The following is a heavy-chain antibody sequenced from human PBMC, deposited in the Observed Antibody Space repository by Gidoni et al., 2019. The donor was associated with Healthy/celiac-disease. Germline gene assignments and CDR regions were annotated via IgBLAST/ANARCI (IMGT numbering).Heavy chain of an antibody. Sequence: QLQLQESGPGLVKPSETLSLTCTVSGGSISSSSYYWGWIRQPPGKGLGWIGSIYYSGSTYYNPSLKSRVTISVDTSKNQFSLKLSSVTAADTAVYYCARRGHYGSGSYYFYWGQGTLVTVSS. CDR3: ARRGHYGSGSYYFY. CDR1: GGSISSSSYY. V-gene: IGHV4-39*01. D-gene: IGHD3-10*01. CDR2: IYYSGST. J-gene: IGHJ4*02.